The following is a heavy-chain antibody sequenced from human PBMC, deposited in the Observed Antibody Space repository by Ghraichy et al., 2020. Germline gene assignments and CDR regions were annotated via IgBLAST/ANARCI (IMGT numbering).Heavy chain of an antibody. V-gene: IGHV3-30*18. CDR1: GLTLTSNG. Sequence: GGSLNISCAASGLTLTSNGMHWVRQAPGKGLEWVAIMSYDGTITYYADSVKGRFTISRDTSKNTLFLQMDSLRAEDTAVYYCAKDGKGGYCTGGDCYSGAFDIWGRGTMVTVSS. CDR3: AKDGKGGYCTGGDCYSGAFDI. D-gene: IGHD2-15*01. CDR2: MSYDGTIT. J-gene: IGHJ3*02.